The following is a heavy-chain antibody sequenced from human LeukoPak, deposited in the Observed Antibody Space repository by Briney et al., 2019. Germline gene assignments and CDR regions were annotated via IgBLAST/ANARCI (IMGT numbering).Heavy chain of an antibody. V-gene: IGHV3-23*01. J-gene: IGHJ6*03. Sequence: GGSLRLSCAASGFTFSSYAMSWVRQAPGKGLEWVSAISGSGGSTYYADSVKGRFTISRDNSKNTLYLQMNSLRAEDTAVYYCRISLWGYYYDSSGRYYYYMDVWGKGTTVTVSS. CDR3: RISLWGYYYDSSGRYYYYMDV. D-gene: IGHD3-22*01. CDR2: ISGSGGST. CDR1: GFTFSSYA.